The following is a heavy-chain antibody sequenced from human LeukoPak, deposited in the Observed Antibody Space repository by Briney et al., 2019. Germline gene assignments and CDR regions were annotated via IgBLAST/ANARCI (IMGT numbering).Heavy chain of an antibody. D-gene: IGHD4-11*01. V-gene: IGHV4-39*01. Sequence: SETLSLTCTVSGGSISSSSYYWGWIRQPPGKGLEWIGSIYYSGSTYYNPSLKSRVTISVDTSKNQFSLKLSSVTAADTAVYYCARHSPTVTTPFDPWGQGTLVTVSS. J-gene: IGHJ5*02. CDR3: ARHSPTVTTPFDP. CDR2: IYYSGST. CDR1: GGSISSSSYY.